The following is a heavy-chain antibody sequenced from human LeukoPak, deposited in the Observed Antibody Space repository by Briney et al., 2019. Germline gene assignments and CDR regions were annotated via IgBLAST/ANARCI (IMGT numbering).Heavy chain of an antibody. CDR1: GFTFSSYA. CDR3: AKVSSGWRRYYYYGMDV. D-gene: IGHD6-19*01. CDR2: ISGGGGST. Sequence: GGSLRLSCAASGFTFSSYAMSWVRQAPGKGLEWVSAISGGGGSTYYADSVKGQFTISRDNSKNTLYLQMNSLRAEDTAVYYCAKVSSGWRRYYYYGMDVWGQGTTVTVSS. V-gene: IGHV3-23*01. J-gene: IGHJ6*02.